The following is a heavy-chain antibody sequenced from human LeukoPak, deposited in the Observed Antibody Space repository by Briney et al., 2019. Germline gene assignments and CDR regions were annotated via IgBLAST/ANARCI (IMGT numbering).Heavy chain of an antibody. Sequence: GSLRLSCAASGFTFSSYAMHWVRQAPGKGLEWVAVISYDGSNKYYADSVKGRFTISRDNSKNTLYLQMNSLRAEDTAVYYCARELSTGSFGFVTSDLGAFDIWGQGTMVTVSS. CDR3: ARELSTGSFGFVTSDLGAFDI. CDR2: ISYDGSNK. V-gene: IGHV3-30-3*01. D-gene: IGHD3-16*02. J-gene: IGHJ3*02. CDR1: GFTFSSYA.